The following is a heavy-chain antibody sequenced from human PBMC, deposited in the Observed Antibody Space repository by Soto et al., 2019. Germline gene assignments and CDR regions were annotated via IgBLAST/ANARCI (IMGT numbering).Heavy chain of an antibody. V-gene: IGHV4-59*02. CDR1: GDSASSYY. CDR3: ARGRRSPTVYYGLDV. Sequence: QVQLQESGPGLVKPSETLSLTCSVSGDSASSYYWSWIRQPPGKGLEWIGYVYYDGSTNYNPSLETRVTISIDTSKNQVSLKLNSVTAADTAVYHCARGRRSPTVYYGLDVWGQGTTVAVSS. CDR2: VYYDGST. D-gene: IGHD1-26*01. J-gene: IGHJ6*02.